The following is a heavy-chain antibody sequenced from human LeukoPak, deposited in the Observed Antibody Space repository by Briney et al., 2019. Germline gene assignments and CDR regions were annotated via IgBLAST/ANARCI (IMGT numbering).Heavy chain of an antibody. Sequence: SETLSLTCAVYGGSFSGYYWSWIRQPPGKGLEWIGEINHSGSTNYNPSLKSRVTISVDTSKNQFSLKLSSVTAADTAVYYCARGSYDFWSGYKGRPLYYFDHWGQGTLVTVSS. D-gene: IGHD3-3*01. V-gene: IGHV4-34*01. CDR2: INHSGST. J-gene: IGHJ4*02. CDR3: ARGSYDFWSGYKGRPLYYFDH. CDR1: GGSFSGYY.